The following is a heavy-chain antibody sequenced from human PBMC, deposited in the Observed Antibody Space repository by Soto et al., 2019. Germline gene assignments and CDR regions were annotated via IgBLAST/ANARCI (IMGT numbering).Heavy chain of an antibody. CDR1: GGSISNADYY. CDR2: IYYSGSS. CDR3: ARAIVVTVGGMDV. Sequence: QVQLQESGPGLVKPSQTLSLTCTVSGGSISNADYYWSWVRQPPGKGLEWIGYIYYSGSSFFNPSLKSRVTMSKDTSKNQFSLRLTSVPAADTAVYYCARAIVVTVGGMDVWGRGTPVTVSS. J-gene: IGHJ6*02. D-gene: IGHD5-12*01. V-gene: IGHV4-30-4*01.